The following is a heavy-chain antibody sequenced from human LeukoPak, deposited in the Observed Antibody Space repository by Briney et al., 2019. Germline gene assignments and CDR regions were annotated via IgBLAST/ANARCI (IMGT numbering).Heavy chain of an antibody. Sequence: PGVTLRLSCAASGFTFSSHSMNWVRQAPGKGLAWVSSISSSSSYIYYADSVKGRFTISRDNAKNSLYLQMNSLRAEDTAVYYCARDWGDPGIAVLGDYWGQGTLVTVSS. CDR1: GFTFSSHS. V-gene: IGHV3-21*01. D-gene: IGHD6-19*01. CDR3: ARDWGDPGIAVLGDY. CDR2: ISSSSSYI. J-gene: IGHJ4*02.